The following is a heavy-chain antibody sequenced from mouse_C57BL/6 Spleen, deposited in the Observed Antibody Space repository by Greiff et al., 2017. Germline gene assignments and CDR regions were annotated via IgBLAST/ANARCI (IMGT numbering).Heavy chain of an antibody. Sequence: EVQLQQSGPELVKPGASVKISCKASGYTFTDYYMNWVKQSHGKGLEWIGDINPNNGGTNYNQKFKGKATLTVDKSSSTAYMELRSLTSEDSAVYYCACAGYDCAEGSWYAYWGQGTPVTVSA. CDR3: ACAGYDCAEGSWYAY. J-gene: IGHJ3*01. V-gene: IGHV1-26*01. D-gene: IGHD2-4*01. CDR2: INPNNGGT. CDR1: GYTFTDYY.